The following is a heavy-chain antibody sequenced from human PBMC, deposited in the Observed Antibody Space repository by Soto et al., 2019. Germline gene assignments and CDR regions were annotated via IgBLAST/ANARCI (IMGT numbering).Heavy chain of an antibody. J-gene: IGHJ4*02. Sequence: ASLKVPRQASGYTITSYGISWVRPAPGQGLEWMGWISAYNGNTNYAQKSQGRVTMTWDTSISTAYMELNSLRSDDTAIYYCARGYCSSIGCSHYFDYWGQGTLVTVSS. V-gene: IGHV1-18*01. CDR1: GYTITSYG. CDR2: ISAYNGNT. CDR3: ARGYCSSIGCSHYFDY. D-gene: IGHD2-2*01.